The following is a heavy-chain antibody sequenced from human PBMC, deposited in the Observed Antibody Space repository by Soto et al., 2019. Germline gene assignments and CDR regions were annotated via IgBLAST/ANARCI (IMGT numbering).Heavy chain of an antibody. CDR1: GYSFTSYW. D-gene: IGHD3-3*01. Sequence: GESLKISCKGSGYSFTSYWIGWVRQMPGKGLEWMGIIYPGDSDTRYSPSFQGQVTISADKSISTAYLQWSSLKASDTAMYYCARHLTQFEAQGLKNDFWSGYRAYYYMDVWGKGTTVTVSS. J-gene: IGHJ6*03. CDR3: ARHLTQFEAQGLKNDFWSGYRAYYYMDV. CDR2: IYPGDSDT. V-gene: IGHV5-51*01.